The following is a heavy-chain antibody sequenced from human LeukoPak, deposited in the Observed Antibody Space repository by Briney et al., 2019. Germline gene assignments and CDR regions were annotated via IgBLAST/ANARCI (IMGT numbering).Heavy chain of an antibody. CDR2: INHSGST. Sequence: SETLSLTCAVYGGSFSGYYWSWIRQPPGKGLEWIGEINHSGSTNYNPSLKSRVTISVDTSKSQFSLKLTSVTAADTAVYYCARVYGDYGYYYYYMDVWGKGTTVTVSS. D-gene: IGHD4-17*01. V-gene: IGHV4-34*01. CDR3: ARVYGDYGYYYYYMDV. J-gene: IGHJ6*03. CDR1: GGSFSGYY.